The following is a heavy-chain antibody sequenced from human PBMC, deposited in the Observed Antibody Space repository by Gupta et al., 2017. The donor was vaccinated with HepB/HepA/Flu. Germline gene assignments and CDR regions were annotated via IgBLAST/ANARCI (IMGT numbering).Heavy chain of an antibody. J-gene: IGHJ6*03. D-gene: IGHD1-26*01. CDR2: INPNSGGT. V-gene: IGHV1-2*02. CDR3: ARDRGEWEPYYYMDV. Sequence: QVQLVQSGAEVKKPGASVKVSCKASGYTFTGYYMPWLRQDPGQGLEWMGWINPNSGGTNYAQNFQGRVTMSRDTSISTAYLELSRLRSDDTAVYYCARDRGEWEPYYYMDVWGKGTTVTVSS. CDR1: GYTFTGYY.